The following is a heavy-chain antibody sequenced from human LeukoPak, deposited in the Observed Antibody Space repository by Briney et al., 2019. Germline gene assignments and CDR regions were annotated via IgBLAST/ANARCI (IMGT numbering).Heavy chain of an antibody. D-gene: IGHD3-22*01. CDR3: TRVTDSSGYYFDY. J-gene: IGHJ4*02. V-gene: IGHV4-59*12. CDR1: GVSISGYD. CDR2: VYYSGST. Sequence: SETLSLTCTASGVSISGYDWIWIRQPPGKWLEWIGYVYYSGSTNYNSSLKSRVTMSVDTSKNQFSLKLSSVTAADAAVYYCTRVTDSSGYYFDYWGQGTLVTVSS.